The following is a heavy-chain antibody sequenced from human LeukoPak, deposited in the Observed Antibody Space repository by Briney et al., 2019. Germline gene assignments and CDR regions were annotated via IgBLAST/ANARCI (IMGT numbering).Heavy chain of an antibody. J-gene: IGHJ4*02. CDR1: GFTFSSYG. CDR3: ARDRIEGATSDFDY. CDR2: IWYDGSNK. D-gene: IGHD2-21*01. V-gene: IGHV3-33*01. Sequence: TGGSLRLSCAASGFTFSSYGMHWVRQAPGKGLEWVAVIWYDGSNKYYADSVKGRFTISRDNSKNTLYLQMNSLRAEDTAVYYCARDRIEGATSDFDYWGQGTLVTVSS.